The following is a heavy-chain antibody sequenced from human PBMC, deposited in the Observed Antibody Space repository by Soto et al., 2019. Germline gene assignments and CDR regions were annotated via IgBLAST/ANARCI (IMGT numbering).Heavy chain of an antibody. CDR1: GYTFTSYG. J-gene: IGHJ3*02. Sequence: QVQLVQSGAEVKKPGASVKVSCKASGYTFTSYGISWVRQAPGQGLEGMGWISAYNGNTNYAQKLQGRVTMTTDTSTSTAYMELRSLRSDDTAVYYCARDRTMYYYDSSGYADAFDIWGQGTMVTVSS. CDR2: ISAYNGNT. V-gene: IGHV1-18*04. CDR3: ARDRTMYYYDSSGYADAFDI. D-gene: IGHD3-22*01.